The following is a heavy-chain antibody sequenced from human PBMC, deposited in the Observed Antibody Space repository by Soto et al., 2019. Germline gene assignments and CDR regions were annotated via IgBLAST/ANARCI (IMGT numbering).Heavy chain of an antibody. V-gene: IGHV3-7*05. CDR3: ARVSTHSGSYFYVDF. J-gene: IGHJ4*02. Sequence: GGSLRLSCAASGFTYSPYWMSWVRQAPGKGLEWVANIKPDGSEEYYVDSVKGRFTISRDNAKNSLFVQMNSLTAEDTAVYYCARVSTHSGSYFYVDFWGQGALVTVSS. CDR1: GFTYSPYW. D-gene: IGHD1-26*01. CDR2: IKPDGSEE.